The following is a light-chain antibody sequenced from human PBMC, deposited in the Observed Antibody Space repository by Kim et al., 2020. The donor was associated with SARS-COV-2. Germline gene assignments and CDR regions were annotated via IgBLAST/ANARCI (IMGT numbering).Light chain of an antibody. CDR3: QQSYSTPYS. CDR2: GAS. V-gene: IGKV1-39*01. J-gene: IGKJ2*01. Sequence: SAAVGDRVIITCRASQSISWYLNWYQQKPGKAPNLLIYGASTLQSGVPSRFSGGGSGTDFTLTISSLQPEDFATYYCQQSYSTPYSFGQGTKLEI. CDR1: QSISWY.